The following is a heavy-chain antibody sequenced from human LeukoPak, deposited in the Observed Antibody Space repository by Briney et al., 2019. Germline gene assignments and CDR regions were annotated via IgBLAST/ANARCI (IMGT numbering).Heavy chain of an antibody. CDR1: GGSIS. CDR3: ARQIDGSGLAFDT. D-gene: IGHD3-10*01. CDR2: INYSGGT. Sequence: SETLSLTCNVSGGSISWGWIRQPPGKDLEWIGSINYSGGTYYNPSLKSRVTIVVDTSQKQFSLKVSSVTAADTAVYYCARQIDGSGLAFDTWGQGILVTVSS. V-gene: IGHV4-39*01. J-gene: IGHJ5*02.